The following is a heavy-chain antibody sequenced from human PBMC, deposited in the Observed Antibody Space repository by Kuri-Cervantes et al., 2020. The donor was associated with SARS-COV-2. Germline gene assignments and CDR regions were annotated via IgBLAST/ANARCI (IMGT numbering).Heavy chain of an antibody. V-gene: IGHV3-23*01. CDR1: GFTFSSYD. CDR2: ISGSGGST. CDR3: AKETPSLRFFTYFDC. J-gene: IGHJ4*02. D-gene: IGHD3-3*01. Sequence: GGSLRLSCAASGFTFSSYDMHWVRQAPGKGLEWVSAISGSGGSTYYADSVKGRFTISRDNSKNTLYLQMNSLRAEDTAVYYCAKETPSLRFFTYFDCWGQGTLVTVSS.